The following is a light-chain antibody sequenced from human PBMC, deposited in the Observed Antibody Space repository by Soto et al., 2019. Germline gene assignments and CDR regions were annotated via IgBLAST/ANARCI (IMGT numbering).Light chain of an antibody. Sequence: QSVLTQPPSVSGAPGQRVTISCTGSTSNIGSVYDVHWYQQLPGTAPKLLVYGSSNRPSGVPDRFSGSKSGTSASLAITGLQAEDEADYYCQSYNTSLSGSLFGGGTKLTVL. V-gene: IGLV1-40*01. CDR3: QSYNTSLSGSL. CDR2: GSS. J-gene: IGLJ3*02. CDR1: TSNIGSVYD.